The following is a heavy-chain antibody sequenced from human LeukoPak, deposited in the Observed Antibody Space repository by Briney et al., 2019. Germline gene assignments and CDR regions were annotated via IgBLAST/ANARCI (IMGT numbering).Heavy chain of an antibody. V-gene: IGHV1-46*01. J-gene: IGHJ5*02. Sequence: ASVKVSCKASGYTFTSYYMHWVRQAPGQGLEWMGIINPSGGSTSYAQKFQGRVTMTRDTSTSTDYMELSSLRSEDTAVYYCARGSPIFGVVIRDYNWFDPWGQGTLVTVSS. CDR1: GYTFTSYY. D-gene: IGHD3-3*01. CDR3: ARGSPIFGVVIRDYNWFDP. CDR2: INPSGGST.